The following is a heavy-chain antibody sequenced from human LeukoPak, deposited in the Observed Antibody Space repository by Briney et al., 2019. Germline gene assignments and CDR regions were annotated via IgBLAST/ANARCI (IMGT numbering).Heavy chain of an antibody. J-gene: IGHJ4*02. V-gene: IGHV4-59*12. Sequence: SETLSLTCTVSGGSISTYYWSWIRQPPGKGLEWIGYISYSGNTKYNPSLKSRVAMSIDTSKRQFSLKLNSVTAADTAVYYCAREDYYGSAADYWGQGTLVTVSS. CDR2: ISYSGNT. D-gene: IGHD3-10*01. CDR3: AREDYYGSAADY. CDR1: GGSISTYY.